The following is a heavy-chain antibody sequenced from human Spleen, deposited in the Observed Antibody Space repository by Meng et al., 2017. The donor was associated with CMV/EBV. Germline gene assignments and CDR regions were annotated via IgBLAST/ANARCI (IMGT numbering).Heavy chain of an antibody. CDR3: ARGGGDEEALF. CDR2: ISSSSSYI. CDR1: GFTFSSYS. Sequence: GGSLRLSCAASGFTFSSYSMNWVRQAPGKGLEWVSSISSSSSYIYYADSVKGRFTISRDNAKNSLYLQMNSLRAEDTAVYYCARGGGDEEALFWGQGTLVTVSS. D-gene: IGHD2-21*02. V-gene: IGHV3-21*01. J-gene: IGHJ4*02.